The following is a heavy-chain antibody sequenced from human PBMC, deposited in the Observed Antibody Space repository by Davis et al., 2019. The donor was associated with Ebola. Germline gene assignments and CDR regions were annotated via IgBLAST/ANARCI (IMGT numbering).Heavy chain of an antibody. V-gene: IGHV4-34*01. J-gene: IGHJ6*02. CDR1: GGSFSGYY. D-gene: IGHD2-2*02. Sequence: SETLSLTCAVSGGSFSGYYWSWIRQPPGKGLEWIGEINHSGSTNHNPSLKSRVTISVDTSKNQFSLKLSSVTAADTAVYYCARDLYLGSWNYYGMDVWGQGTTVTVSS. CDR2: INHSGST. CDR3: ARDLYLGSWNYYGMDV.